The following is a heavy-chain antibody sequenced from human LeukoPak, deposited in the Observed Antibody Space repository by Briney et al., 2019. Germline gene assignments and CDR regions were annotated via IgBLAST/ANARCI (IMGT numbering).Heavy chain of an antibody. Sequence: GGSLRLSCAASGFTFSSYAMHWVRQAPGKGLEWVALISYDGTNKYYADSVKGRFTISRDNSKNTLYLQMNSLRAEDTAVYYCAKDPDSSGTNWFDPWGQGTLVTVSS. CDR1: GFTFSSYA. D-gene: IGHD3-22*01. J-gene: IGHJ5*02. CDR3: AKDPDSSGTNWFDP. CDR2: ISYDGTNK. V-gene: IGHV3-30*04.